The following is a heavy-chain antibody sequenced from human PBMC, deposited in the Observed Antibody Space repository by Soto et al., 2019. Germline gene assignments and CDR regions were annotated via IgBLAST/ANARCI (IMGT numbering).Heavy chain of an antibody. D-gene: IGHD6-13*01. Sequence: GGSLRLSCAASGFTFSSFAMSWVRQAPGKGLEWVSAIGTAGDTYYPGSVKGRFTNSRENAKNSLYLQMNSLRDGDTAVYYCARGVVAAAGKKIDYWGQGTLVTVSA. CDR2: IGTAGDT. CDR1: GFTFSSFA. V-gene: IGHV3-13*04. CDR3: ARGVVAAAGKKIDY. J-gene: IGHJ4*02.